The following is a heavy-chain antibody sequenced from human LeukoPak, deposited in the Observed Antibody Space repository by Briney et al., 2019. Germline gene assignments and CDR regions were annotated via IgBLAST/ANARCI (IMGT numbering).Heavy chain of an antibody. V-gene: IGHV4-30-4*08. CDR1: GGSISSGDYY. CDR3: ARYRDSSGYRDDAFDI. CDR2: IYYSGST. Sequence: SETLSLTCTVSGGSISSGDYYWSRIRQPPGKGLEWIGYIYYSGSTYYNPSLKSRVTISVDTSKNQFSLKLSSVTAADTAVYYCARYRDSSGYRDDAFDIWGQGTMVTVSS. J-gene: IGHJ3*02. D-gene: IGHD3-22*01.